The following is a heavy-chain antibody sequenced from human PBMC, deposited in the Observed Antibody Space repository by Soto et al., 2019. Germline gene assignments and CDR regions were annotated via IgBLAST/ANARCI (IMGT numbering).Heavy chain of an antibody. V-gene: IGHV4-34*01. Sequence: SETLSLTCAVYGGSFSGYYWSWIRQPPGKGLEWIGEINHSGSTNYNPSLKSRVTISVDTSKNQFSLKLSSVTAADTAVYYCARGLRYFDWLLYKAFDIWGQGTMVTVSS. CDR2: INHSGST. CDR1: GGSFSGYY. CDR3: ARGLRYFDWLLYKAFDI. J-gene: IGHJ3*02. D-gene: IGHD3-9*01.